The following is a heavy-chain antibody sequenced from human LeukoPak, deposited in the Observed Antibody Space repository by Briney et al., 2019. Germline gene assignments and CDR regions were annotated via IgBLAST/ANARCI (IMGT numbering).Heavy chain of an antibody. D-gene: IGHD2-21*01. Sequence: GGSLRLSCAASGFTFSSYGMHWVRQGPGKGLEWVAFIRYDGSDKFYADSVKGRFTISRDNSKNTLFLQMNSLRAEDTAVYYCAKDRGDCYDYWGQGTLVTVSS. V-gene: IGHV3-30*02. J-gene: IGHJ4*02. CDR3: AKDRGDCYDY. CDR1: GFTFSSYG. CDR2: IRYDGSDK.